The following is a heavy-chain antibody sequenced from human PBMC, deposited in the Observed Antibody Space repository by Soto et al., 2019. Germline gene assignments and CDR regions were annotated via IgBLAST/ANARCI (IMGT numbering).Heavy chain of an antibody. CDR3: ARGYFLEVAVAGTRFDY. Sequence: PSETLSLTCSVSGVSISSTRYYWVWIRQPPGKGLEWIGSIYYSGSTYYNASLKSRVIISVDTSKNRFSLNLSSVTAADTAVYYCARGYFLEVAVAGTRFDYWGQGTLVTVSS. D-gene: IGHD6-19*01. J-gene: IGHJ4*02. CDR1: GVSISSTRYY. V-gene: IGHV4-39*02. CDR2: IYYSGST.